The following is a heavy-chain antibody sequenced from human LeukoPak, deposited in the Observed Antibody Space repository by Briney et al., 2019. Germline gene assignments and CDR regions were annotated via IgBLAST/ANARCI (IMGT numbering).Heavy chain of an antibody. Sequence: SETLSLTCAVYGGSLSGYYWSWIRQPPGKGLEWIGEINHSGSTNYNPSLKSRVTISVDTSKDQFSLKLSSVTAADTAVYYCARGGYYYGSGSYYKGRMYYYYMDVWGKGTTVTVSS. V-gene: IGHV4-34*01. D-gene: IGHD3-10*01. CDR2: INHSGST. CDR1: GGSLSGYY. J-gene: IGHJ6*03. CDR3: ARGGYYYGSGSYYKGRMYYYYMDV.